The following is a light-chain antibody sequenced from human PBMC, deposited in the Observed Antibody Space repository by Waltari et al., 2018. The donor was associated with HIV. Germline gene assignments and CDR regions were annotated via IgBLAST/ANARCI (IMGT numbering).Light chain of an antibody. CDR1: QSVRSN. CDR3: QQYNNWWT. Sequence: EIVMTQSPATLSVSPGERATLSCRASQSVRSNLAWYQQKPGQAPRLLIYDASTSATGIPARFSGSGSGTEFSLTISSLQSEDFAVYYCQQYNNWWTFGQGTKVEIK. CDR2: DAS. V-gene: IGKV3-15*01. J-gene: IGKJ1*01.